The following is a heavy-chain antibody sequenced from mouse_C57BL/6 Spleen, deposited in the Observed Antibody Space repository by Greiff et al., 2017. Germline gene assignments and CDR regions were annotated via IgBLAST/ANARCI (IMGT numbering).Heavy chain of an antibody. J-gene: IGHJ1*03. CDR2: IYPGDGDT. V-gene: IGHV1-82*01. Sequence: VHLVESGPELVKPGASVKISCKASGYAFSSSWMNWVKQRPGKGLEWIGRIYPGDGDTNYNGKFKGKATLTADKSSSTAYMQLSSLTSEDSAVYFCARGGLPWYFDVWGTGTTVTVSS. CDR1: GYAFSSSW. D-gene: IGHD2-2*01. CDR3: ARGGLPWYFDV.